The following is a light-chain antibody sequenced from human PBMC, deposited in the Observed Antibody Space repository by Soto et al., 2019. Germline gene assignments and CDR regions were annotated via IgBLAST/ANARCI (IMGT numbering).Light chain of an antibody. CDR3: SSYTSSSTRV. V-gene: IGLV2-14*01. CDR2: EVT. Sequence: QSALTQSASVSGSPGQSIAISCTGSSSDVGGYNYVSWYQQHPGKAPQLIIYEVTNRPSGVSNRFSGSKSGNTASLTISGLQAEDEADYYCSSYTSSSTRVFGTGTKLTVL. J-gene: IGLJ1*01. CDR1: SSDVGGYNY.